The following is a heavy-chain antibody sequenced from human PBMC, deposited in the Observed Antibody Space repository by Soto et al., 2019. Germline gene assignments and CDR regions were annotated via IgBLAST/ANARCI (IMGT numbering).Heavy chain of an antibody. Sequence: ASVKVSCKASGYTFTGYYMHWVRQAPGQALEWMGWINPNSGGTNYAQKFQGWVTMTRDTSISTAYMELSRLRSDDTAVYYCAREQGYCSGGSCYRYFDYWGQGTLVTVSS. D-gene: IGHD2-15*01. CDR1: GYTFTGYY. J-gene: IGHJ4*02. V-gene: IGHV1-2*04. CDR2: INPNSGGT. CDR3: AREQGYCSGGSCYRYFDY.